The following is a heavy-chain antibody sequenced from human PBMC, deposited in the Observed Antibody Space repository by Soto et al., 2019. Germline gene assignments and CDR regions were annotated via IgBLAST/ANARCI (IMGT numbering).Heavy chain of an antibody. CDR2: IIPIFGTA. V-gene: IGHV1-69*13. D-gene: IGHD3-9*01. CDR1: GGTFSSYA. Sequence: SVKVSCKASGGTFSSYAISWVRQAPGQGLEWMGGIIPIFGTANYAQKFQGRVTITADESTSTAYMELSSLRSEDTAVYYCVLRYSSAGYYGMDVWGQGTTVTVSS. J-gene: IGHJ6*02. CDR3: VLRYSSAGYYGMDV.